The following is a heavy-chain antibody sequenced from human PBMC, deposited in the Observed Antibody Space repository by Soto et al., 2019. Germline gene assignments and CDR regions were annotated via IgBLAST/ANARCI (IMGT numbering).Heavy chain of an antibody. Sequence: GPSVKVSCKASGYTFTSYYIHWVRQAPGQGLEWMGIINPRGGITTYAQKFQGRLTMTGDTSTSTVYMELSSLTSEDTAMYHCASSPAYGSSWYGTPPDLSHGMDVWGQGTTVTVSS. CDR2: INPRGGIT. CDR3: ASSPAYGSSWYGTPPDLSHGMDV. D-gene: IGHD6-13*01. CDR1: GYTFTSYY. J-gene: IGHJ6*02. V-gene: IGHV1-46*01.